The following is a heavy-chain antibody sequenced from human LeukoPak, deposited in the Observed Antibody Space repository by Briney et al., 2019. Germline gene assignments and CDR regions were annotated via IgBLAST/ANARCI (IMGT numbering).Heavy chain of an antibody. CDR2: IYYSWSN. CDR1: GGSVSSGSYY. V-gene: IGHV4-61*01. J-gene: IGHJ2*01. CDR3: ARERGPLTTVIPYFDL. D-gene: IGHD4-17*01. Sequence: SETLSLTCTVSGGSVSSGSYYWSWLRQPPGKGLEWIGSIYYSWSNNYNPSLKSRVTISVDTSKNQFSLKLSSVTAADTAVYYCARERGPLTTVIPYFDLWGRGTLVTVSS.